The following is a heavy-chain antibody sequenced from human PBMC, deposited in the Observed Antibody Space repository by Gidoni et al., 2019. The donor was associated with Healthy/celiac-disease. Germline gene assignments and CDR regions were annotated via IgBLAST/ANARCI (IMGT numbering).Heavy chain of an antibody. J-gene: IGHJ3*02. Sequence: QLQLQESGPGLVKPSETLSLTRTVSGGSISSSSYYWGWIRQPPGKGLEWIGRIYYSGSTYYNRSLKSRVTISVDTSKNQFSLKLSSVTAADTAVYYCARQSSLSFRAFDIWGQGTMVTVSS. CDR2: IYYSGST. CDR1: GGSISSSSYY. D-gene: IGHD6-19*01. CDR3: ARQSSLSFRAFDI. V-gene: IGHV4-39*01.